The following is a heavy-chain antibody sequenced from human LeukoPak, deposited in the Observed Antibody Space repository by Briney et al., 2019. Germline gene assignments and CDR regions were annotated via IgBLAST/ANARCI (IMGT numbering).Heavy chain of an antibody. Sequence: PGGSLRLSCAGSGFTFGSYSMNWVRHAPGKGLEWVSYIGHTGSITDYADSVKGRFTISRDNARDSLFLQMNSLRAEDTAIYYCAALWDGGYWGQGTPVTVSS. CDR3: AALWDGGY. CDR1: GFTFGSYS. CDR2: IGHTGSIT. D-gene: IGHD3-16*01. V-gene: IGHV3-48*04. J-gene: IGHJ4*02.